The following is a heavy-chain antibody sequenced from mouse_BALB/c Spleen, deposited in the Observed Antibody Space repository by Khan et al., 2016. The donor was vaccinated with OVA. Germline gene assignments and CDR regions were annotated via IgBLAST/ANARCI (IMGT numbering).Heavy chain of an antibody. CDR1: GYTFTEYT. CDR2: INPKNGVT. Sequence: LVESGASVKISCKTSGYTFTEYTLHWVKQSHGKSLEWIGVINPKNGVTSYNQKFKGKATLTVDKSSSTAYMEFRSLTSEDSAVYYCARDAGRYWGQGTSVTVSS. J-gene: IGHJ4*01. CDR3: ARDAGRY. V-gene: IGHV1-18*01. D-gene: IGHD3-3*01.